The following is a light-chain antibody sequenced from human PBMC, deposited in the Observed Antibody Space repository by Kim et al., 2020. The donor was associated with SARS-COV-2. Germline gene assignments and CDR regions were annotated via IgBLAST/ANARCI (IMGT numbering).Light chain of an antibody. J-gene: IGLJ1*01. CDR3: QVWDSSSDHPYV. V-gene: IGLV3-21*04. CDR2: YDS. Sequence: GKTATITCGGNNSGSKSVHWYQQKPGQAPVLVIYYDSDRPSGIPERFSGSNSGNTATLTISRVEAGDEADFYCQVWDSSSDHPYVFGTGTKVTVL. CDR1: NSGSKS.